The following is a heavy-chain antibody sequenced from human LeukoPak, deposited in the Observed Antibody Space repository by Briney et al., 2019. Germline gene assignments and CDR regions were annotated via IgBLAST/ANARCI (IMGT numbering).Heavy chain of an antibody. D-gene: IGHD4-23*01. J-gene: IGHJ4*02. CDR1: GFTFSSYW. V-gene: IGHV3-74*01. Sequence: GGSLRLSCAASGFTFSSYWMNWVRQAPGKGLVWVSPIASDGSSTTYADSVKGRFSISRDNAKNTLYLQMNSLRVEDTAVYYCARGRPHGNDYWGQGTLVTVSS. CDR3: ARGRPHGNDY. CDR2: IASDGSST.